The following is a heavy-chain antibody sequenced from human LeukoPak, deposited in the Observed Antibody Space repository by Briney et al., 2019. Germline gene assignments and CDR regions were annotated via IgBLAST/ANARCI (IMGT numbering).Heavy chain of an antibody. CDR2: INYGGTT. D-gene: IGHD3-10*01. Sequence: SETLSLTCTVSGGSISNTEYYWSWIRQPPGKELEWIASINYGGTTYYNPSLKSRVAISVDTSKNQFSLRLSSVTAADTAVYLCARYVVYGSGKYYFDYWGQGSLVTVPS. J-gene: IGHJ4*02. V-gene: IGHV4-39*01. CDR1: GGSISNTEYY. CDR3: ARYVVYGSGKYYFDY.